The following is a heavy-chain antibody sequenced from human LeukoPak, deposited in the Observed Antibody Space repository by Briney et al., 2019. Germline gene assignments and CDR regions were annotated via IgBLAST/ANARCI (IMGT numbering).Heavy chain of an antibody. J-gene: IGHJ4*02. CDR1: GYSISSSGYY. CDR2: IYHSGST. Sequence: SETLSLTCTVSGYSISSSGYYWGWIRRPPGKGLEWIGNIYHSGSTYYNPSLKSRVTISVDRSKNQFSLKLSSVTAADTAVYYCAREFGTPGYSSSWSLDYWGQGTLVTVSS. CDR3: AREFGTPGYSSSWSLDY. D-gene: IGHD6-13*01. V-gene: IGHV4-38-2*02.